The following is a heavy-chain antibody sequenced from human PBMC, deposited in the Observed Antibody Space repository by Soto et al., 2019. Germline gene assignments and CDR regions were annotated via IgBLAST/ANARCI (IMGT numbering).Heavy chain of an antibody. D-gene: IGHD5-18*01. CDR2: INPSGGST. J-gene: IGHJ5*02. CDR3: ARVYPSDTRYGYVGNNWFDP. Sequence: ASVKVSCKASGYTFTSYYMHWVRQAPGQGLEWMGIINPSGGSTSYAHKFQGRVTMTRDTSTSTVYMELSSLRSEDTAVYYCARVYPSDTRYGYVGNNWFDPWGQRTLVIVSS. V-gene: IGHV1-46*03. CDR1: GYTFTSYY.